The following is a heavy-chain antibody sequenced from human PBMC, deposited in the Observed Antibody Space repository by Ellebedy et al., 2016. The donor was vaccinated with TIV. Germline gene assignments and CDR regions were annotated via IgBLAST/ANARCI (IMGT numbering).Heavy chain of an antibody. CDR3: ARETDFWSDSSYFDS. CDR1: GDSINSGDYY. CDR2: IYYTGTT. Sequence: SETLSLXXTVSGDSINSGDYYWSWIRQPPGKGLEWIGYIYYTGTTYYNPSLKGRITISVDTSKNHFSLRLRSVTAADTALYFCARETDFWSDSSYFDSWGQGNPGRRLL. V-gene: IGHV4-30-4*01. J-gene: IGHJ4*02. D-gene: IGHD3-3*01.